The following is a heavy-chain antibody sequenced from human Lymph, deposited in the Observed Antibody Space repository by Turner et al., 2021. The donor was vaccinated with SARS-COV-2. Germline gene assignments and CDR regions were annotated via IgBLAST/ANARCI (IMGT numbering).Heavy chain of an antibody. Sequence: QVHLVASGGGVVQLGSSLRLPCSASGFTFSTYAMHWDRLAPGKGLEWEAGKSNDGRNYYFGVSMRDRFTTSRDNSKNTMYRQMNSLVYEDTAVYYCAREGMFTVTTGLDYWGQGTLVTVSS. D-gene: IGHD4-17*01. CDR2: KSNDGRNY. J-gene: IGHJ4*02. V-gene: IGHV3-30*01. CDR3: AREGMFTVTTGLDY. CDR1: GFTFSTYA.